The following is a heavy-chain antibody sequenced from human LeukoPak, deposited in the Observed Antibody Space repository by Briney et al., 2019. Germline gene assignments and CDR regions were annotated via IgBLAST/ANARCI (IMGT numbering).Heavy chain of an antibody. CDR3: ANGITMIVVFGY. CDR2: ISGSGGTT. V-gene: IGHV3-23*01. D-gene: IGHD3-22*01. Sequence: PGGSLRLSCAASGFTFSTYAMSWVRQAPGKGLEWVSAISGSGGTTYYADSVKGRFTISRDNSKNTLYLQINSLRAEDTAVYYCANGITMIVVFGYWGQGTLVTVSS. CDR1: GFTFSTYA. J-gene: IGHJ4*02.